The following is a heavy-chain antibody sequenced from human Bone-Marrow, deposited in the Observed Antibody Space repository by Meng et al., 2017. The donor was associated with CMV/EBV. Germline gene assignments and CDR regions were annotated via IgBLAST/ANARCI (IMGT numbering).Heavy chain of an antibody. Sequence: SETLSLSCTVSGGSISSSSYYWGWIRQPPGKGLEWIGSIYYSGSTYYNPSLKSRVTISVDTSKNQFSLKLSSVTAADTAVYYCARGRGSGSYYDAFDIWGRGTTVTVSS. J-gene: IGHJ3*02. CDR3: ARGRGSGSYYDAFDI. CDR2: IYYSGST. V-gene: IGHV4-39*07. D-gene: IGHD3-10*01. CDR1: GGSISSSSYY.